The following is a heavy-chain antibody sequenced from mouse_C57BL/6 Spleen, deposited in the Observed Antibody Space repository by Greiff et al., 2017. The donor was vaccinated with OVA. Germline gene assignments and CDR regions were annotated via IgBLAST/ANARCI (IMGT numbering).Heavy chain of an antibody. D-gene: IGHD1-1*01. V-gene: IGHV1-64*01. J-gene: IGHJ4*01. CDR2: IHPNSGST. CDR3: ARCPYYYGSSFCAMDY. CDR1: GYTFTSYW. Sequence: VQLQQPGAELVKPGASVKLSCKASGYTFTSYWMHWVKQRPGQGLEWIGMIHPNSGSTNYNEKFKSKATLTVDKSSSTAYMQISSLTSEDSAVYYCARCPYYYGSSFCAMDYWGQGTSVTVSS.